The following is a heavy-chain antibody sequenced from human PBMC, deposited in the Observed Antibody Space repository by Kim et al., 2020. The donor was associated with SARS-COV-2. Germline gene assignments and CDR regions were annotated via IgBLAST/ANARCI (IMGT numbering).Heavy chain of an antibody. CDR2: ISSSSSYI. CDR1: GFTFSSYS. D-gene: IGHD3-10*01. V-gene: IGHV3-21*01. CDR3: ARDMVRGVIQRYGMDV. Sequence: GGSLRLSCAASGFTFSSYSMNWVRQAPGKGLEWVSSISSSSSYIYYADSVKGRFTISRDNAKNSLYLQMNSLRAEDTAVYYCARDMVRGVIQRYGMDVWGQGTTVTVSS. J-gene: IGHJ6*02.